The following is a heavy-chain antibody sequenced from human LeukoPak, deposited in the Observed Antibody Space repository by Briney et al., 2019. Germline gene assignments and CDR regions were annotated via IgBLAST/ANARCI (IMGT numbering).Heavy chain of an antibody. CDR1: GAFTSRCY. CDR2: IFYSGNS. Sequence: SETLSLTCSVSGAFTSRCYWSWVRQPLGQGLEWIGNIFYSGNSKYNPYLTSRISMSVDTSKTQFSLELTSVTAADTAVYYCTIIDPLGFFDQWGPGTLVTVSS. J-gene: IGHJ4*02. V-gene: IGHV4-59*12. D-gene: IGHD6-25*01. CDR3: TIIDPLGFFDQ.